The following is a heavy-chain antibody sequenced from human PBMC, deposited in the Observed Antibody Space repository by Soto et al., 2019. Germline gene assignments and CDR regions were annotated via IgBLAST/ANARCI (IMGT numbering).Heavy chain of an antibody. V-gene: IGHV1-2*04. CDR2: INPNSGGT. Sequence: QVQLVQSGAEVKKPGASVKVSCKASGYTFTDYYMHWVRQAPGQGLEWMGWINPNSGGTNYAQKFQGWVTVTRDTYISTAYMELSRLTSDDMAVYYCARHGSGSYWGGMDVWGQGTTVTVSS. CDR3: ARHGSGSYWGGMDV. D-gene: IGHD3-10*01. CDR1: GYTFTDYY. J-gene: IGHJ6*02.